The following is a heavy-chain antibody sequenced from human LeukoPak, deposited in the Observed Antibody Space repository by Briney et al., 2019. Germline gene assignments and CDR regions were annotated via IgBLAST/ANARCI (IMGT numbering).Heavy chain of an antibody. Sequence: GGSLRLSCAVSGFTFSNYAMSWVRQAPGKGLEWVSVISGIGDSTFYADSVKGRFAISKDNSKNTLYLQMNSLRAEDTAVYYCAKDPYYYDSSGYYPTYYFDYWGQGTLVTVSS. CDR2: ISGIGDST. CDR1: GFTFSNYA. V-gene: IGHV3-23*01. CDR3: AKDPYYYDSSGYYPTYYFDY. D-gene: IGHD3-22*01. J-gene: IGHJ4*02.